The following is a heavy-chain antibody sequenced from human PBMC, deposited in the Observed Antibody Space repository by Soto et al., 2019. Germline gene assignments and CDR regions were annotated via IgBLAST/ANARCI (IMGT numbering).Heavy chain of an antibody. CDR3: AREGGRYCTGGSCQVDY. CDR2: IYYSGNT. CDR1: GGSISSSSYY. J-gene: IGHJ4*02. V-gene: IGHV4-39*02. Sequence: QLQLQESGPGLVKPSENLSLTCTVSGGSISSSSYYWGWIRQPPGKGLEWIGSIYYSGNTYYTPSLKSRVTISVDTSKNQFSLKLSSVTAADTAVYYCAREGGRYCTGGSCQVDYWGQGTLVTVSS. D-gene: IGHD2-15*01.